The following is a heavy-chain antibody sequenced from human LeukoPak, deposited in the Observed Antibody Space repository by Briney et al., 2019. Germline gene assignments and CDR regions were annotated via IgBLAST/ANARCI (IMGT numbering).Heavy chain of an antibody. D-gene: IGHD2-2*01. CDR2: IYHSGNT. CDR3: ARDAFYCSSTACPKVDY. CDR1: GYSISSGYY. Sequence: PSETLSLTCTVSGYSISSGYYWGWIRPPPGKGLEWIGSIYHSGNTYYNTSLKGRVTISLDTSKNQFSLKLSSVTAADTAVYYCARDAFYCSSTACPKVDYWGQGALVTVSS. J-gene: IGHJ4*02. V-gene: IGHV4-38-2*02.